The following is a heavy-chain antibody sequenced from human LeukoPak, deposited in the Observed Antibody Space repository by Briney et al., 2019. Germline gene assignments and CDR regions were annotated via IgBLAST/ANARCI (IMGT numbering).Heavy chain of an antibody. CDR3: ARDGLFRARGTFDY. CDR1: GYTFTSYG. Sequence: ASVKVSCKASGYTFTSYGISWVRQAPGQGLEWMGWISAYNGNTNYAQKLQGRVTMTTDTSTSTAYTELRSLRSDDTAVYYCARDGLFRARGTFDYWGQGTLVTVSS. D-gene: IGHD3/OR15-3a*01. CDR2: ISAYNGNT. V-gene: IGHV1-18*01. J-gene: IGHJ4*02.